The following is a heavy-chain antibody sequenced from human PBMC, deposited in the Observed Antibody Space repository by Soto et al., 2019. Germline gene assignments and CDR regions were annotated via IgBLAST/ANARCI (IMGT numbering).Heavy chain of an antibody. CDR3: ARHGSGYYDSSGYYFLYYFDY. J-gene: IGHJ4*02. CDR1: GGSISSSSYY. CDR2: IYYSGST. D-gene: IGHD3-22*01. Sequence: SETLSLTCTVSGGSISSSSYYWGWICQPPGKGLEWIGSIYYSGSTYYNPSLKSRVTISVDTSKNQFSLKLSSVTAADTAVYYCARHGSGYYDSSGYYFLYYFDYWGQGTLVTVSS. V-gene: IGHV4-39*01.